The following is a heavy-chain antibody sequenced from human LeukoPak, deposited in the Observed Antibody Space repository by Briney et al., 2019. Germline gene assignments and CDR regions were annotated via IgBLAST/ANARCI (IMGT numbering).Heavy chain of an antibody. CDR2: IYSGGST. D-gene: IGHD4-17*01. Sequence: PGGSLRLSCAASGFTVSSNYMSWVRQAPGKGLEWVSVIYSGGSTYYADSVKGRFTISRDNSKNTLYLQMNSLRAEDTAVYYCARGTEPSDSGAHFDYWGQGTLVTVSS. CDR1: GFTVSSNY. CDR3: ARGTEPSDSGAHFDY. V-gene: IGHV3-53*01. J-gene: IGHJ4*02.